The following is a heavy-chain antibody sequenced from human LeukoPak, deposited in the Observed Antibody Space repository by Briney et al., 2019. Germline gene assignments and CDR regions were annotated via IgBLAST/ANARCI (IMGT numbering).Heavy chain of an antibody. CDR3: AKDRPKGGYSYGVDY. D-gene: IGHD5-18*01. J-gene: IGHJ4*02. V-gene: IGHV3-23*01. Sequence: GGSPRLSCAASGFTFSSYAMNWVRQAPGKGLEWVSAISGSGGSTYYADSVKGRFTISRDNSKNTLYLQMNSLRAEDTAVYYCAKDRPKGGYSYGVDYWGQGTLVTVSS. CDR1: GFTFSSYA. CDR2: ISGSGGST.